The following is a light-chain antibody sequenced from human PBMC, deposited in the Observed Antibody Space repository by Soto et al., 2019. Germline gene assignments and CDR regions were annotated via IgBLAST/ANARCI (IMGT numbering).Light chain of an antibody. CDR3: QQSYSTPRT. CDR2: AAS. Sequence: DIQMTQYPSSLSASVGDRVTITCRARQSISSYLNWYQQKPGKAPKLLIYAASSLQSGVPSRFSGIGSGTEFTRTISSLEPEDFATYYCQQSYSTPRTFGQGTKLEIK. J-gene: IGKJ2*02. CDR1: QSISSY. V-gene: IGKV1-39*01.